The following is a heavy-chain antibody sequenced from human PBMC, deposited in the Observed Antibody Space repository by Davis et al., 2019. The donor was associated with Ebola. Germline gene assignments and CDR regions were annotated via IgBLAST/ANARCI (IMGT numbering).Heavy chain of an antibody. V-gene: IGHV4-39*07. D-gene: IGHD4/OR15-4a*01. CDR2: INHSGST. CDR1: GGSISSSSYY. CDR3: ARRSVNMEGMDV. Sequence: MPSETLSLTCTVSGGSISSSSYYWSWIRQPPGKGLEWIGEINHSGSTNYNPSLKSRVTISVDTSKNQFSLKLSSVTAADTAVYYCARRSVNMEGMDVWGQGTTVTVSS. J-gene: IGHJ6*02.